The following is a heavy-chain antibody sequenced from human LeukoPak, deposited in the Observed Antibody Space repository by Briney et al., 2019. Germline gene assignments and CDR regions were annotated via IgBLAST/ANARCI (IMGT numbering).Heavy chain of an antibody. CDR1: GYTFTSYA. CDR2: INTNTGNP. CDR3: ARTHSSRYYYYGMDV. Sequence: ASVKVSCKASGYTFTSYAVNWVRQAPGQGLEWMGWINTNTGNPTYAQGFTGRFVFSLDTSVSTAYLQISSLKAEDTAVYYCARTHSSRYYYYGMDVWGQGTTVTVSS. V-gene: IGHV7-4-1*02. J-gene: IGHJ6*02. D-gene: IGHD6-13*01.